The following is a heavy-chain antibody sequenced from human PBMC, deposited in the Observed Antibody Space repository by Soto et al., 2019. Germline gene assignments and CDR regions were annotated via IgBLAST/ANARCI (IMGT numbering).Heavy chain of an antibody. J-gene: IGHJ4*02. CDR2: IYWDDDD. CDR3: AHLSWFYYFDY. CDR1: GFSLSTSGVG. D-gene: IGHD6-13*01. V-gene: IGHV2-5*02. Sequence: QITLKESGPTLVKPTQTLTLTCTFSGFSLSTSGVGVGWIRQPPGKALEWLALIYWDDDDRYSPSLKSRLTITKDTSKNHVVLTMTNMDPVDTATSYCAHLSWFYYFDYWGQGTLVTVSS.